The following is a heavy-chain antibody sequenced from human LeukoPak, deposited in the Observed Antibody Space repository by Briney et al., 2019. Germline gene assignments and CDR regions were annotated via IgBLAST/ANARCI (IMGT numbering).Heavy chain of an antibody. Sequence: GGSLRLSCAASGFTFTTYWMSWVRQAPGKGLEWVANIKQDGSEKYYVDSVKGRFTISRDNAKNSLYLQMNSLRVEDTAMYYCARVRGGYCSSATCPRAFDIWGQGTMVTVSS. D-gene: IGHD2-2*01. CDR3: ARVRGGYCSSATCPRAFDI. J-gene: IGHJ3*02. CDR2: IKQDGSEK. V-gene: IGHV3-7*04. CDR1: GFTFTTYW.